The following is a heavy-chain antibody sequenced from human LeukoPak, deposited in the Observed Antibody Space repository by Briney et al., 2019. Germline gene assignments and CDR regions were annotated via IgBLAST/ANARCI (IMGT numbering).Heavy chain of an antibody. CDR1: GFTFSSYW. J-gene: IGHJ4*02. Sequence: GGSLRLSCATSGFTFSSYWMSWVRQTPGKGLEWVANIKQDGSEKYYVDSVKGRFTISRDNAKNSLYLQMNSLRAEDTAVYYCARAPGYGAAYYFDYWGQGTLVTVSS. D-gene: IGHD1-1*01. CDR2: IKQDGSEK. CDR3: ARAPGYGAAYYFDY. V-gene: IGHV3-7*01.